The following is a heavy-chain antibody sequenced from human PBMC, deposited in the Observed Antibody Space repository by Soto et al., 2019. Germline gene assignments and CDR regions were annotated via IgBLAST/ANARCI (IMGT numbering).Heavy chain of an antibody. CDR1: GFTFSSYA. Sequence: GSLRLSCAASGFTFSSYAMSWVRQAPGKGLEWVSAISGSGGSTYHADSVKGRFTISRDNSKNTLYLQMNSLRAEDTAVYYCAKDAPDCSSTSCPPVYYYYGMDVWGQGTTVTVSS. V-gene: IGHV3-23*01. CDR3: AKDAPDCSSTSCPPVYYYYGMDV. J-gene: IGHJ6*02. CDR2: ISGSGGST. D-gene: IGHD2-2*01.